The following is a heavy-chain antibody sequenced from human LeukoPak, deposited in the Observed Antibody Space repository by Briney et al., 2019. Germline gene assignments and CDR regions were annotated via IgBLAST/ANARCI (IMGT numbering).Heavy chain of an antibody. CDR1: GYSIRSGYY. V-gene: IGHV4-38-2*02. CDR3: ARDQRPTGYWYNSGSIYFAY. Sequence: SETLSLTCAVSGYSIRSGYYWGWIRQPPGKGLEWIGSIYQSGSTYYNPSLKSRVVISVDTSKNQFSLKLTSVTAANKAKYYCARDQRPTGYWYNSGSIYFAYGGQGTLAPSPQ. D-gene: IGHD2-15*01. CDR2: IYQSGST. J-gene: IGHJ4*02.